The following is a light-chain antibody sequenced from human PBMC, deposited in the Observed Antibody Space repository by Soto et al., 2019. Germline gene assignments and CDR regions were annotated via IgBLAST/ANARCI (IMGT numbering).Light chain of an antibody. CDR1: QSIGTW. V-gene: IGKV1-5*01. J-gene: IGKJ5*01. CDR3: QEYNSYPVS. CDR2: DAS. Sequence: DIQVTQSPATLSAFVGDRVTISCRARQSIGTWLAWYQQKPGKAPKLLIYDASTLESGVPSRFSGSGSGTEFTSTISSLQPEDVATYYCQEYNSYPVSFGNGTRLDI.